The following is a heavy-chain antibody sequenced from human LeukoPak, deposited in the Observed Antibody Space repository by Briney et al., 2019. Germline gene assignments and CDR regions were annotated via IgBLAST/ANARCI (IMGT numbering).Heavy chain of an antibody. CDR1: GGTFSSYT. CDR2: IIPILGIA. J-gene: IGHJ5*02. CDR3: ARDPVGPYNWFDP. Sequence: SVKVSCKASGGTFSSYTISWVRQAPGQGLEWMGRIIPILGIANYAQKFQGRVTITADKSTSTAYMELSSLRSEDTAVYYCARDPVGPYNWFDPWGQGTLVTVSS. D-gene: IGHD3/OR15-3a*01. V-gene: IGHV1-69*04.